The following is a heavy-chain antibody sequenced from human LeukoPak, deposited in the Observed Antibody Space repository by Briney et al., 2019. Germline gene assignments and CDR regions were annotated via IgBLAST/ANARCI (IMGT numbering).Heavy chain of an antibody. CDR2: ISTDGSDT. CDR1: GFTFSSYW. J-gene: IGHJ4*02. CDR3: ARSTWGNYHF. Sequence: GSLRLSCAASGFTFSSYWMHWVRQAPGKGLVWVSLISTDGSDTNYADSVRGRFTISRDNAKNTLYLQMHSLRAEDTAVYYCARSTWGNYHFWGQGTLVTVSS. V-gene: IGHV3-74*01. D-gene: IGHD3-16*02.